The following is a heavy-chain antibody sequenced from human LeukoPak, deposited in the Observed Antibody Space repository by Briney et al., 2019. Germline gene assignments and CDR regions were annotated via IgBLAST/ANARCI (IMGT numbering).Heavy chain of an antibody. CDR3: ARLGIAAAGPFDY. CDR2: IIPIFGTA. Sequence: SVKVSCKASGGTFSSYAISWVRQAPGQGLEWMGGIIPIFGTANYAQKFQGRVTITADESTSTAYMELSSLRSEDTAVYYCARLGIAAAGPFDYWGQGTLVTVSS. J-gene: IGHJ4*02. D-gene: IGHD6-13*01. CDR1: GGTFSSYA. V-gene: IGHV1-69*13.